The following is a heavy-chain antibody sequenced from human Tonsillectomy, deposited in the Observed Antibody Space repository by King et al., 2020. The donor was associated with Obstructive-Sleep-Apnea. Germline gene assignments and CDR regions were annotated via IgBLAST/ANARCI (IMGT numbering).Heavy chain of an antibody. D-gene: IGHD3-9*01. CDR3: ARDRLPYEILIGYYKAGFDY. Sequence: QLVQSGAEVKKPGASVKVSCKASGYTFTSYYIHWVRRAPGQGLEWMGIIKTSDITTSYAQKFRGRVTMTRDTSPSTVYMELTSLRSEDTAVYYCARDRLPYEILIGYYKAGFDYWGQGTLVTVSS. V-gene: IGHV1-46*01. J-gene: IGHJ4*02. CDR1: GYTFTSYY. CDR2: IKTSDITT.